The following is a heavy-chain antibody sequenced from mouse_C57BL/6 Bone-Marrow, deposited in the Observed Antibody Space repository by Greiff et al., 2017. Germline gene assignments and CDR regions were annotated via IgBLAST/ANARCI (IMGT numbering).Heavy chain of an antibody. J-gene: IGHJ2*01. D-gene: IGHD1-1*01. V-gene: IGHV1-50*01. CDR3: AREGTTVSHYFDY. CDR2: IDPSDSYT. CDR1: GYTFTSYW. Sequence: VQLQQPGAELVKPGASVKLSCKASGYTFTSYWMQWVKQRPGQGLEWIGEIDPSDSYTNYNQKFKGKATLTVDPSSSTAYMQLSSLTSEDSAVYYCAREGTTVSHYFDYWGQGTTLTVSS.